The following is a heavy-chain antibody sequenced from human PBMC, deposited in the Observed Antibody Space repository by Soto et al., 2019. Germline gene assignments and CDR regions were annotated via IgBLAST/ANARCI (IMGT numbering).Heavy chain of an antibody. Sequence: QVQLVQSGAEVKKPGASVKVSCKASGYTFTSYGISWVRQAPGQGLDWMGWISAYNGNTNYAQKLQGRVTMTTDTATSTAYMKLRGLRSDATAVYYCARASGSSYWFDPWGQGPLVTVSS. V-gene: IGHV1-18*01. J-gene: IGHJ5*02. CDR3: ARASGSSYWFDP. CDR1: GYTFTSYG. CDR2: ISAYNGNT. D-gene: IGHD1-26*01.